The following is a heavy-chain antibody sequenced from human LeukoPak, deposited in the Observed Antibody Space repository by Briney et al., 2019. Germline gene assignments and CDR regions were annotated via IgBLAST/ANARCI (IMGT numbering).Heavy chain of an antibody. D-gene: IGHD6-13*01. CDR1: GFTFSSYS. J-gene: IGHJ3*02. Sequence: GGSLRLSCAASGFTFSSYSMNWVRQAPGKGLEWVSSISSSSSYIYYADSVKGRFTISRDNAKNSLYLQMNSLRAEDTAVYYCAITRGYSSSWRPEGDAFDIWGQGTMVTVSS. CDR3: AITRGYSSSWRPEGDAFDI. CDR2: ISSSSSYI. V-gene: IGHV3-21*04.